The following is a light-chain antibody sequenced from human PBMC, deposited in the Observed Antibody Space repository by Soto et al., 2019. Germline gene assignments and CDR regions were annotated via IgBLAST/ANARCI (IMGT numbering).Light chain of an antibody. CDR2: GVT. J-gene: IGLJ3*02. CDR3: GSFTTSRILL. V-gene: IGLV2-14*01. Sequence: QSALSQPASVSGSPGQSITMSCTGSSSDFGDDKYVSWYQQQPGKGPNLLIYGVTNRPSGVSNRFSGSKSGNTASLTISGLQVEDEADYCCGSFTTSRILLFGGGTKLTVL. CDR1: SSDFGDDKY.